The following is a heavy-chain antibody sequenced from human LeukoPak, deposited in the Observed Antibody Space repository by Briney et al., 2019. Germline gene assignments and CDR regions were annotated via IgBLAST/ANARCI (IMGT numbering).Heavy chain of an antibody. Sequence: GGSLRLSCAASGLTVDSNYLSWVGKAPGKGLGGVSTIYTGGNTYYAASVKGRFTISRDFSKNTVFLHMNSLRAEDTAMYYCARGDDSGYYDYFDYWGQGALVTVSS. V-gene: IGHV3-53*01. CDR3: ARGDDSGYYDYFDY. CDR1: GLTVDSNY. D-gene: IGHD3-22*01. J-gene: IGHJ4*02. CDR2: IYTGGNT.